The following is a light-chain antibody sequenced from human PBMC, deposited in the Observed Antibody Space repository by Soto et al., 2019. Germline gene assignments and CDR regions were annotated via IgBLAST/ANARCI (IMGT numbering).Light chain of an antibody. CDR2: TAS. CDR3: QQVNSSPLT. V-gene: IGKV1-9*01. J-gene: IGKJ2*01. CDR1: QDINNK. Sequence: IPLTQSPSSLSASVGDRVTITCRASQDINNKLAWFQQKPGKAPNLLIYTASTLQSGVPSRFSGSGSGTDFTLTISSLQPEDFATFYCQQVNSSPLTFGQGTRLEIK.